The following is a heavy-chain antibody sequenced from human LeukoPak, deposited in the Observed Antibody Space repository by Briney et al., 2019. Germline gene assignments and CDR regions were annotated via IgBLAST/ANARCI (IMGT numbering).Heavy chain of an antibody. V-gene: IGHV3-7*01. J-gene: IGHJ5*02. CDR1: GFTFSSYW. CDR2: IKQDGSEK. Sequence: GGSLRLSCAASGFTFSSYWMSWVRQAPGKGLEWVANIKQDGSEKYYVDSVKGRFTISRDNSKNTLYLQMNSLRAEDTAVYYCAKERSSTPSWFDPWGQGTLVTVSS. CDR3: AKERSSTPSWFDP. D-gene: IGHD2-2*01.